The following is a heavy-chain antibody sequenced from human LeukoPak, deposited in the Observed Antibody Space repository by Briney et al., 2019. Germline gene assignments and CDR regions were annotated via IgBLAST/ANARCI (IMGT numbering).Heavy chain of an antibody. CDR2: ISGSGGST. D-gene: IGHD6-19*01. Sequence: GGSLRLSCAASGFTFSSYAMSWVRQAPGKGLEWVSAISGSGGSTYYADSVKGRFTISRDNSKNTLYLQMNSLRAEDTAVYYCANQVRSGRWHFDYWGQGTLVTVSS. CDR1: GFTFSSYA. CDR3: ANQVRSGRWHFDY. V-gene: IGHV3-23*01. J-gene: IGHJ4*02.